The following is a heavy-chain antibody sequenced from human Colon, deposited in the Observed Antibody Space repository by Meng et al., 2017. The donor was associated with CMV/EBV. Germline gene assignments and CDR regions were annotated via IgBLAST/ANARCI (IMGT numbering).Heavy chain of an antibody. CDR1: GYTFTGYY. D-gene: IGHD4-11*01. CDR3: ARDRLLYNWFDP. J-gene: IGHJ5*02. CDR2: INPNSGGT. V-gene: IGHV1-2*02. Sequence: CQASGYTFTGYYMHWVRQAPGQGLEWMGWINPNSGGTNYAQKCQGRVTMTRDTSISTAYMELSRLRSDDTAVYYCARDRLLYNWFDPWGQGTLVTVSS.